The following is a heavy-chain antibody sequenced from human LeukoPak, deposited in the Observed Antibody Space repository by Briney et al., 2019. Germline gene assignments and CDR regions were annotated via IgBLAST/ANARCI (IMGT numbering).Heavy chain of an antibody. CDR3: AKDEGYDSSGSTFDY. CDR1: GFTFSSYA. J-gene: IGHJ4*02. D-gene: IGHD3-22*01. V-gene: IGHV3-23*01. Sequence: GGSLRLSCAASGFTFSSYAMSWVRQAPGKGLEWVSAISGSGGSTYYADSVKGRFTISRDNSKNTLYLQMNSLRAEGTAVYYCAKDEGYDSSGSTFDYWGQGTLVTVSS. CDR2: ISGSGGST.